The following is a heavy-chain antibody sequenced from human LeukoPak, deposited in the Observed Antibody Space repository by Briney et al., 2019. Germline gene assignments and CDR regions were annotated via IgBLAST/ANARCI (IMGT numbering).Heavy chain of an antibody. Sequence: GGSLRLSCSASRFTFSSYTMNWVRQAPGKGLEWVSSIDPSSTYIYYADSVKGRFTISRDNAKNSLFLQMNSLRAEDTAVYYCARDLGGHYDFWSGYSTTFDYWGLGTLVTVSS. CDR1: RFTFSSYT. CDR3: ARDLGGHYDFWSGYSTTFDY. J-gene: IGHJ4*02. CDR2: IDPSSTYI. D-gene: IGHD3-3*01. V-gene: IGHV3-21*01.